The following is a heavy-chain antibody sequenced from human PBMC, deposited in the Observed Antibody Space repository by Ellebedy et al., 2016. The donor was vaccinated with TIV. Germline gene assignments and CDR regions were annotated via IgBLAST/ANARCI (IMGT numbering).Heavy chain of an antibody. V-gene: IGHV3-74*01. D-gene: IGHD3-10*01. J-gene: IGHJ4*02. CDR2: INSDGSRT. CDR1: GFTFSSYW. Sequence: GESLKISCAASGFTFSSYWMHWVRQAPGKGLVWVSLINSDGSRTTYADSVKGRFTISRDNAKNTLYLQMNNLRAEDTAVYYCASRGVAVQGADYWGQGTLVTVSS. CDR3: ASRGVAVQGADY.